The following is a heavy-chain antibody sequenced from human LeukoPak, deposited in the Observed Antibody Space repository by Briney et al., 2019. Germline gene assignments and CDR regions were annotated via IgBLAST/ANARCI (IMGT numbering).Heavy chain of an antibody. J-gene: IGHJ4*02. CDR2: INPNTGGA. D-gene: IGHD6-6*01. V-gene: IGHV1-2*02. Sequence: ASVKVSCKASGYIFTDYYIHWVRQAPGQGLEWMGWINPNTGGAKYAQKFQGRLTMTRDTSINTVYMGLSRLTSEDTAVYYCAKDSFFSIAARPFRGYYFDYWGQGTLVTVSS. CDR1: GYIFTDYY. CDR3: AKDSFFSIAARPFRGYYFDY.